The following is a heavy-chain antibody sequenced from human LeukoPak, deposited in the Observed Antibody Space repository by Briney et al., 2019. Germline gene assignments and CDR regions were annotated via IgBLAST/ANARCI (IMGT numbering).Heavy chain of an antibody. CDR3: ASPPTYYYDSSGYPGDAFDI. D-gene: IGHD3-22*01. Sequence: SETLSLTCAVYGGSFSGYYWSWIRQPPGKGLEWIGEINHSGSTNYNPSLTSRVTISIDTSKNQFSLKLSSVTAADTAVYYCASPPTYYYDSSGYPGDAFDIWGQGTMVTVSS. V-gene: IGHV4-34*01. J-gene: IGHJ3*02. CDR1: GGSFSGYY. CDR2: INHSGST.